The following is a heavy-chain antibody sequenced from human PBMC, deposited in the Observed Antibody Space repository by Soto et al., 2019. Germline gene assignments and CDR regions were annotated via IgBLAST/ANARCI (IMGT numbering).Heavy chain of an antibody. CDR3: ARAIGVVAGLREGWFDP. J-gene: IGHJ5*02. V-gene: IGHV3-33*01. Sequence: QVQLVESGGGVVQPGRSLRLSCAASGFSFSSYGMHWVRQAPGMGLEWVAVIWNDGSNKYYTDSVKGRFTISRDNPRNTLYLQMSILRVADTALYYCARAIGVVAGLREGWFDPWGQGTQVTVSS. CDR1: GFSFSSYG. CDR2: IWNDGSNK. D-gene: IGHD6-19*01.